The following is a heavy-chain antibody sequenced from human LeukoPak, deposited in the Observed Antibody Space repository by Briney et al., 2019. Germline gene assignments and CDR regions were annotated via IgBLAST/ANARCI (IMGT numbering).Heavy chain of an antibody. CDR2: INHSGST. CDR1: GGSFSGYY. J-gene: IGHJ5*02. Sequence: PSETLSLTCAVYGGSFSGYYWSWIRQPPGKGLEWIGEINHSGSTNYNPSLNNRVTISVDTSKNQFSLKLSSVIATDTAVYYCVGLVVPGWFDPWGQGTLVTVSS. CDR3: VGLVVPGWFDP. D-gene: IGHD2-15*01. V-gene: IGHV4-34*01.